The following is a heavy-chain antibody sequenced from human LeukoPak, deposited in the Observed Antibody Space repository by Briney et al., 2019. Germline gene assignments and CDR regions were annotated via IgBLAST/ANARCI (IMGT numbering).Heavy chain of an antibody. Sequence: PGWSLRLSCAASGFTFSSYAMNWARQAPGKGLEWVASINHNGNVNYYVDSVKGRFTISRDNAKNSLYLQMSNLRAEDTAVYFCARGGGLDVWGQGATVTVSS. J-gene: IGHJ6*02. CDR3: ARGGGLDV. CDR2: INHNGNVN. CDR1: GFTFSSYA. D-gene: IGHD3-16*01. V-gene: IGHV3-7*03.